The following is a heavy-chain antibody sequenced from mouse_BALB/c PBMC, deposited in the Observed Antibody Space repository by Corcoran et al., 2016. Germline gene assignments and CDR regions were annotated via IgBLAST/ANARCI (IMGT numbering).Heavy chain of an antibody. CDR2: IYLDDDK. V-gene: IGHV8-12*01. J-gene: IGHJ4*01. Sequence: QVTLKESGPGILQPSQTLSLTCSFSGFSLSTSGMGVSWIRQPSGKGLEWLAHIYLDDDKRYNPSLKSRLTISKDTSSNQVFLKSASVDTADTATFYWARRDEGYYVMYYWRQGTSVTGSS. CDR1: GFSLSTSGMG. CDR3: ARRDEGYYVMYY.